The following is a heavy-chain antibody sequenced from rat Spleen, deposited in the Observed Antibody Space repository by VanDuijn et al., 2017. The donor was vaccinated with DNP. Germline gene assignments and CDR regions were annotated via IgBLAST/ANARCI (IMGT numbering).Heavy chain of an antibody. CDR1: GFTFSNSG. V-gene: IGHV5-19*01. J-gene: IGHJ2*01. CDR3: TRIPLTTVPTTYPHYFDY. CDR2: ISPSGGGT. Sequence: EVQLVESGGGLVQPGRSLKVSCAASGFTFSNSGMHWIRQAPRKGLEWVTSISPSGGGTYYRDSVKGRFTISRYNANRTLYLQMISLKSEDTATYYCTRIPLTTVPTTYPHYFDYWGQGVMVTVSS. D-gene: IGHD1-3*01.